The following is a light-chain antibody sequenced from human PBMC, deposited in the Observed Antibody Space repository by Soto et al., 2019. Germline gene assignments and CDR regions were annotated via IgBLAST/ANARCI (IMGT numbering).Light chain of an antibody. CDR3: SSYTSSSTVV. V-gene: IGLV2-14*01. CDR1: SSDVGGYNY. Sequence: QSVLTQPASVSGSPGQSITISCTGTSSDVGGYNYVSWYQQHPGKAPKLMIFDVSSRPSGVSNRFSGSKSGNTASLTISGLQAEGEADYYCSSYTSSSTVVFGGGTKLTVL. J-gene: IGLJ2*01. CDR2: DVS.